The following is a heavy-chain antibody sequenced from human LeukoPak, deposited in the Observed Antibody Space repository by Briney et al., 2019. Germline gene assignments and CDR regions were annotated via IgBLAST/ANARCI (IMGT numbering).Heavy chain of an antibody. V-gene: IGHV3-74*01. CDR2: INNDGTTT. J-gene: IGHJ6*02. CDR1: RFTFSSYW. CDR3: AGGGVTTPTPYYYYYGMDV. Sequence: GGSLRLSCAASRFTFSSYWMHWVRQAPGKGLVWVSRINNDGTTTVYADSVRGRFTISRDNAKNTLYLQMNSLRAEDTAVYYCAGGGVTTPTPYYYYYGMDVWGQGTTVTVSS. D-gene: IGHD3-16*01.